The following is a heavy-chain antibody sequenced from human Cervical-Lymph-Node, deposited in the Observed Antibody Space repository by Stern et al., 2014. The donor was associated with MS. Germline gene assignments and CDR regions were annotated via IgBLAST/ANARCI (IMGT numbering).Heavy chain of an antibody. CDR3: ATWGGANSWMWGPFDY. CDR1: GFRFSYHGLSFGESA. Sequence: VQLVQSGGGVVQPGGSLRLSCAASGFRFSYHGLSFGESAAHWVRQAPGKGLEWVAVISHDGRNTYYADSVKGRFTISRDNSNNMLYLQMNRLRPQDTAVYSCATWGGANSWMWGPFDYWGQGALVTVSS. CDR2: ISHDGRNT. J-gene: IGHJ4*02. V-gene: IGHV3-30*04. D-gene: IGHD3-16*01.